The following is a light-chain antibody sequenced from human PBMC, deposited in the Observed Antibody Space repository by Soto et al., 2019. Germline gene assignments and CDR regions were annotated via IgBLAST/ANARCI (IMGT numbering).Light chain of an antibody. V-gene: IGKV3-20*01. CDR1: QSVDDDF. CDR3: QQYGGSPLT. J-gene: IGKJ5*01. CDR2: GAS. Sequence: EIVLTQSPGTLSLSSGERATLSCRANQSVDDDFLAWYQRRPGQAPRLLIYGASTRASGVPQRFSGGGSGTDFTLTISRLEPEDFAVYYCQQYGGSPLTFGQGTHWRLN.